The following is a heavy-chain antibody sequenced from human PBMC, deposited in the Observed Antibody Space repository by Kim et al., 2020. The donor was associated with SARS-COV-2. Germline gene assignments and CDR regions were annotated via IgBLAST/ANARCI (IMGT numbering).Heavy chain of an antibody. CDR1: GFTFSNHA. CDR3: AKACCGGPGCFYMDF. D-gene: IGHD2-15*01. CDR2: IWNDGSYA. V-gene: IGHV3-33*03. J-gene: IGHJ4*02. Sequence: GGSLRLSCAASGFTFSNHAMHWVRQAPGKGLEWVGIIWNDGSYAYYGDSVKWRFTISRDNSKNTLYLQLNNLRVEDTAVYYCAKACCGGPGCFYMDFWGLASLVTVSS.